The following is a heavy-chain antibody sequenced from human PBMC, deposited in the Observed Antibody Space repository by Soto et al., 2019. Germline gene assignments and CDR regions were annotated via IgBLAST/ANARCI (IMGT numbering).Heavy chain of an antibody. CDR1: GLTFSSYW. V-gene: IGHV3-74*01. CDR2: NNSDGRST. CDR3: ARDSSGGHYFDY. D-gene: IGHD6-19*01. J-gene: IGHJ4*02. Sequence: EVQLVESGGGLVQTGGSLTLSCAASGLTFSSYWMHWVSQATGKGLVWVSRNNSDGRSTSYADSVKGRFTISRDNAKNALYLQMNSLRAEDTAVYYCARDSSGGHYFDYWGQGTLVTVSS.